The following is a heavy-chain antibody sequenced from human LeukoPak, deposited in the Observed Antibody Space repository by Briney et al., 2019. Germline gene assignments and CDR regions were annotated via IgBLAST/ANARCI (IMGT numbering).Heavy chain of an antibody. J-gene: IGHJ3*02. V-gene: IGHV1-2*02. CDR3: ARANYCSRTSCFRDAFDI. Sequence: GASVKVSCKASGGTFSSYAISWVRQAPGQGLEWMGWINPNSGVTNYAQKFQGRVTMTRDTSISTAYMELSRLRSDDTAVYYCARANYCSRTSCFRDAFDIWGQGTMVTVSS. CDR1: GGTFSSYA. CDR2: INPNSGVT. D-gene: IGHD2-2*01.